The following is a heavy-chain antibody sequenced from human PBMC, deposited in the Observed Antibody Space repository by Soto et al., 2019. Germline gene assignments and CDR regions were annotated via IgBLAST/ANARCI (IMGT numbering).Heavy chain of an antibody. J-gene: IGHJ4*02. CDR2: IHYSGRT. Sequence: ETLSLSCGVSNASISGFYWTWIRQPPGKILEWIGYIHYSGRTDYNPSLTSRATMSVDTSKNQFSLNLKSITAADTAVYYCVRVGVGIGNHFDSWGRGTLVTVSS. D-gene: IGHD1-26*01. CDR1: NASISGFY. CDR3: VRVGVGIGNHFDS. V-gene: IGHV4-59*12.